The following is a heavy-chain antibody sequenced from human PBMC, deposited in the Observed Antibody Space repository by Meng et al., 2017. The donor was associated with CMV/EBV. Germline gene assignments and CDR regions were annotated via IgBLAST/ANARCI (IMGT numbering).Heavy chain of an antibody. J-gene: IGHJ3*02. CDR3: ARDAREDIVVVPAAAPPDDAFDI. Sequence: ASVKVSCKASGYTFTSYDINWVRQATGQGLEWMGWISAYNGNTNYAQKLQGRVTMTTDTSTSTAYMELRSLRSDDTAVYYCARDAREDIVVVPAAAPPDDAFDIWGQGTMVTVSS. D-gene: IGHD2-2*01. CDR1: GYTFTSYD. CDR2: ISAYNGNT. V-gene: IGHV1-18*01.